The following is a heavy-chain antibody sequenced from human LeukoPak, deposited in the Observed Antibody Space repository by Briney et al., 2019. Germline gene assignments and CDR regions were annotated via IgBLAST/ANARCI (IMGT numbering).Heavy chain of an antibody. D-gene: IGHD2-2*01. V-gene: IGHV4-30-2*01. CDR3: ARANIVVVPGYFDY. CDR2: IYHSGST. CDR1: GGSISSGGYS. Sequence: SQTLSLTCAVSGGSISSGGYSWSWIPQPPGKGLEWIGYIYHSGSTYYNPSLKSRVTISVDRSKNQFSLKLSSVTAADTAVYYCARANIVVVPGYFDYWGQGTLVTVSS. J-gene: IGHJ4*02.